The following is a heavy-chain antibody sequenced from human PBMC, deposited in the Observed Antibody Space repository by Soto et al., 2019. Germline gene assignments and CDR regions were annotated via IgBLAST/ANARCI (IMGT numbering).Heavy chain of an antibody. V-gene: IGHV3-48*03. Sequence: GGSLRLSCAASGFTFSSYEMNWVRQAPGKGLEWVSYISSSGSTIYYADSVKGRFTISRDNAKNSLYLQMNSLRAEDTAVYYCARDSPHYDILTGYYKYYFDYWGQGTLVTVSS. CDR3: ARDSPHYDILTGYYKYYFDY. D-gene: IGHD3-9*01. J-gene: IGHJ4*02. CDR2: ISSSGSTI. CDR1: GFTFSSYE.